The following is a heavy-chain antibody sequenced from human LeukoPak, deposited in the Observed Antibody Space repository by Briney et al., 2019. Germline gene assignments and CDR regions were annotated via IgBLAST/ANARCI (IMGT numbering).Heavy chain of an antibody. J-gene: IGHJ5*02. CDR1: QLTFSSFA. CDR3: ARAQWNSSPDH. Sequence: GSLRLSCAASQLTFSSFAMSWVRQAPGKGLEWVSTISGGGSNTYYADSVKGRFTISRDNSKNTLYLQMNSLRVEDTAVYYCARAQWNSSPDHWGQGALVTVSS. V-gene: IGHV3-23*01. D-gene: IGHD1/OR15-1a*01. CDR2: ISGGGSNT.